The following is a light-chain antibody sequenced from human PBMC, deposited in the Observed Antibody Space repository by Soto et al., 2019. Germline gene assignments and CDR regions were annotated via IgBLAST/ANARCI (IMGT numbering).Light chain of an antibody. Sequence: SAPTPPASPSGSSRQTDTNSLPGNRSDVGGYNYVSWYQQHPGKAPKLMIYDVSNRPSGVSNRFSGSKSGNTASLTISGLQAEDEADYYCSSYTSSSTLYVFGTGTKVTVL. J-gene: IGLJ1*01. CDR3: SSYTSSSTLYV. CDR1: RSDVGGYNY. V-gene: IGLV2-14*01. CDR2: DVS.